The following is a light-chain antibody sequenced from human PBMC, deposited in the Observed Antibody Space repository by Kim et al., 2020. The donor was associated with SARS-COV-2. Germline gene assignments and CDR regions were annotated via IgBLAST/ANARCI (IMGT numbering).Light chain of an antibody. CDR1: ERVPSNF. V-gene: IGKV3-20*01. CDR3: QQYGTSPWT. Sequence: SPGERATLSCRANERVPSNFFAWFQQKPGQAPRLLIYSTSIRAIGIPDRFSGSGSGTDFTLTISRLEPEDFALYHCQQYGTSPWTFGQGTKVDIK. CDR2: STS. J-gene: IGKJ1*01.